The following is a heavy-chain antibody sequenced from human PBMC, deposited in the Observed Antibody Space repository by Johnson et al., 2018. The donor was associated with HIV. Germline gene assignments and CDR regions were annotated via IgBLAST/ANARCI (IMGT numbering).Heavy chain of an antibody. CDR2: LKQDGSEQ. Sequence: VQLVESGGGLVQPGGSLRLSCAASGFTFSNHWMSWVRQTPAKGLERVPNLKQDGSEQHYMDSVKCRFTISRDNSKNTLYLQMNSLRAEDTAVYYCAKLPGSGYYLDAFDIWGQGTVVTVSS. J-gene: IGHJ3*02. D-gene: IGHD3-22*01. CDR1: GFTFSNHW. V-gene: IGHV3-7*05. CDR3: AKLPGSGYYLDAFDI.